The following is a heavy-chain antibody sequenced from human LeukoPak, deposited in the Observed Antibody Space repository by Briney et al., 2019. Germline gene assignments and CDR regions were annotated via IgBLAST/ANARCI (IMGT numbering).Heavy chain of an antibody. Sequence: SETLSLTCTVSGGSITTSSYYWGWIRQPPGKGLEWIGIIYYSGSTYYNPSLRSRVTISVDTSKNQLSLELSSVTAADTAVYYCARRGTNWGRFDYWGQGTLVTVSS. J-gene: IGHJ4*02. CDR3: ARRGTNWGRFDY. CDR2: IYYSGST. D-gene: IGHD7-27*01. V-gene: IGHV4-39*01. CDR1: GGSITTSSYY.